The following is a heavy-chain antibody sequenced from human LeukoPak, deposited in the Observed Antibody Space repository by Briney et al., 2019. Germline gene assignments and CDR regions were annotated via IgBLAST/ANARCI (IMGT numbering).Heavy chain of an antibody. D-gene: IGHD5-12*01. Sequence: PSETLSLTCTVSGGSISSSRYYWGWIRQPPGKGLEWIGSINHSGSTNYNPSLKSRVTISVDTSKNQFSLKLSSVTAADTAVYYCARQTGVGSGYSGYDLDYWGQGTLVTVSS. V-gene: IGHV4-39*01. CDR3: ARQTGVGSGYSGYDLDY. J-gene: IGHJ4*02. CDR1: GGSISSSRYY. CDR2: INHSGST.